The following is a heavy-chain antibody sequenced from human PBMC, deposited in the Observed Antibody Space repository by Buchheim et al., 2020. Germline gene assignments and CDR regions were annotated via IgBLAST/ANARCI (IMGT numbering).Heavy chain of an antibody. CDR2: INTNTGNP. J-gene: IGHJ6*03. Sequence: QVQLVQSGSELKKPGASVKVSCKASGYTFTSYAMNWVRQAPGQGLEWMGWINTNTGNPTYAQGFTGRFVFSLDTSVSTASLQISSLKAEDTAVYYCASDNVDIVAKKFVASDHYYYMDVWGKGTT. CDR3: ASDNVDIVAKKFVASDHYYYMDV. D-gene: IGHD5-12*01. V-gene: IGHV7-4-1*02. CDR1: GYTFTSYA.